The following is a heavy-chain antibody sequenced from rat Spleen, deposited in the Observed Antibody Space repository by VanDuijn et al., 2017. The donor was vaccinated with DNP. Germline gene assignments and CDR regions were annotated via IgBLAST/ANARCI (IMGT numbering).Heavy chain of an antibody. V-gene: IGHV5-46*01. J-gene: IGHJ2*01. Sequence: EVQLVESGGGLVQPGKSLKLSCAASGFTFSSFPMAWVRQAPTKGLEWVATISTSGGSTYYRDSVKGRFTISRDNAKSTLYLQMNSLRSEDTATYYCTRYTDYGGSHFDYWGQGVMVTVSS. CDR2: ISTSGGST. CDR1: GFTFSSFP. D-gene: IGHD1-6*01. CDR3: TRYTDYGGSHFDY.